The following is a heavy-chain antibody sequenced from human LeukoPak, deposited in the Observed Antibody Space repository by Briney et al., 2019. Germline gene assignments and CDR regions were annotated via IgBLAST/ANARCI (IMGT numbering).Heavy chain of an antibody. CDR3: ARGVGGGDFWSGYLYDYYYGMDV. Sequence: PSETLSLTCTVSGGSISSYYWSWIRQPPGKGLEWIGYIYYSGSTNYNPSLKSRVTISVDTSKNRFSLKLSSVTAADTAVYYCARGVGGGDFWSGYLYDYYYGMDVWGQGTTVTVSS. CDR1: GGSISSYY. V-gene: IGHV4-59*01. J-gene: IGHJ6*02. D-gene: IGHD3-3*01. CDR2: IYYSGST.